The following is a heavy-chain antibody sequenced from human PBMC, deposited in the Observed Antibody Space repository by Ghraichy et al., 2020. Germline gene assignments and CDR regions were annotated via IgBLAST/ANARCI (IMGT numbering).Heavy chain of an antibody. CDR2: ISSRSSDI. Sequence: GSLRLSCAASGFIFSTYSMSWVRQAPGKGLEWVSSISSRSSDIDYADSVKGRFTISRDNAKNSLYLQMNSLRAEDTAVYYCAGNYYGSGSYPDYWGQGTLVTVSS. J-gene: IGHJ4*02. CDR3: AGNYYGSGSYPDY. CDR1: GFIFSTYS. V-gene: IGHV3-21*01. D-gene: IGHD3-10*01.